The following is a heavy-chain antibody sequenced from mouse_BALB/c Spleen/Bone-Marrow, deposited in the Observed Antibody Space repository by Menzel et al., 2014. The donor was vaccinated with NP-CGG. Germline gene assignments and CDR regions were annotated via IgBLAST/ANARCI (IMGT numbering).Heavy chain of an antibody. V-gene: IGHV1-53*01. D-gene: IGHD1-1*01. CDR1: GYTFTRYY. CDR3: SLLGDY. Sequence: QAQRQQSGAELGKTGASGKLSCKASGYTFTRYYMYWVKQRPGQGLEWIGGINPYNGGTHFNEKFKSKATLTVDKSSSTAYMQLNSLTSEDSAVYYCSLLGDYWCQVPPLPVSS. CDR2: INPYNGGT. J-gene: IGHJ2*01.